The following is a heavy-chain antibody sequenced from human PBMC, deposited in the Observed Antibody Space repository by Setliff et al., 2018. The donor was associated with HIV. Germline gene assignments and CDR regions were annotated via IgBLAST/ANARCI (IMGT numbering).Heavy chain of an antibody. Sequence: GGSLRLSCAASGFTFSSYAMSWVRQAPGKGLEWVSAISGSGGSTYYADSVKGRFTISRDNSKNTLYLQMNSLRAEDTAVYYCAKEAIYVGYVSAWYDEPVQFYQHMDVWGKGTTVTVSS. V-gene: IGHV3-23*01. D-gene: IGHD6-19*01. J-gene: IGHJ6*03. CDR2: ISGSGGST. CDR3: AKEAIYVGYVSAWYDEPVQFYQHMDV. CDR1: GFTFSSYA.